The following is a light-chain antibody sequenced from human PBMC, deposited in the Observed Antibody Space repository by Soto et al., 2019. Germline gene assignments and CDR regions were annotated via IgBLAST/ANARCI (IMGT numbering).Light chain of an antibody. J-gene: IGLJ3*02. V-gene: IGLV2-8*01. CDR2: EVS. CDR3: SSDAGSPWV. Sequence: QSALTQPPSASGSPGQSVTISCTGTSSDVGGYNYVSWYQQHPGKAPKLMIYEVSKRPSGVPDRFSGSKSGNTASLTVSGLQAEDEADYYCSSDAGSPWVFGGGTKLTVL. CDR1: SSDVGGYNY.